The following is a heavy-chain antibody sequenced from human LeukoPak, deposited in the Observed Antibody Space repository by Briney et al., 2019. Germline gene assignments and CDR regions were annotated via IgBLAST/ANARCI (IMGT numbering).Heavy chain of an antibody. D-gene: IGHD3-9*01. CDR1: GGSISRGGYY. CDR2: IYYILST. J-gene: IGHJ4*02. Sequence: TSQTLSLTCNVSGGSISRGGYYWSWIRQHPGKGLERIGHIYYILSTYYNPSLKSRLTISVDTSKNQFSLKLRSVTAADTAVYYCARQTSPDYDILTGQDYWGQGTLVTVSS. CDR3: ARQTSPDYDILTGQDY. V-gene: IGHV4-31*03.